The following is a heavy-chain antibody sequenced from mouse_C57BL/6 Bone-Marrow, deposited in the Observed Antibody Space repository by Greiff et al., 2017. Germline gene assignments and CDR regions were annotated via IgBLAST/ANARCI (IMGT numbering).Heavy chain of an antibody. CDR2: IYPGGGYT. D-gene: IGHD1-1*01. CDR3: ARSSPYAMDY. J-gene: IGHJ4*01. CDR1: GYTFTNYW. V-gene: IGHV1-63*01. Sequence: QVHVKQSGAELVRPGTSVKMSCKASGYTFTNYWIGWAKQRPGHGLEWIGDIYPGGGYTNYNEKFKGKATLTADKSSSTAYMQFSSLTSEDSAIYYCARSSPYAMDYWGRGTAVTVSA.